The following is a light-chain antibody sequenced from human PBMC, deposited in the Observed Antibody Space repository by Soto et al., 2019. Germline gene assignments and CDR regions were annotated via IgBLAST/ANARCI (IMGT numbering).Light chain of an antibody. CDR2: DAS. CDR1: QSTTY. J-gene: IGKJ5*01. CDR3: QQRSNWLQT. Sequence: EVVLTQSPGTLSLSPGEEASLSCRASQSTTYLAWYQQKPGQSPRLLIYDASNRATGIPARFSGSGSGTDFTLTISSLEPEDFAVYYCQQRSNWLQTFGQGTRLEIK. V-gene: IGKV3-11*01.